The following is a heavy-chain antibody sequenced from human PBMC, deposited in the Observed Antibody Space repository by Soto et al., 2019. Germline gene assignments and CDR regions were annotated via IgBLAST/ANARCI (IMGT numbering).Heavy chain of an antibody. V-gene: IGHV4-4*09. Sequence: QVQLQESGPGLVKPSETLSLTCTVSGGSISSDYWSWIRQPPGKGLEWIGCIYNDWSTNYNPSLKRRVTTSVDTSTNPFSLNLHSVPGADTAVYYCARVTPNCNGDCHLREGYSAMEVWGQGTTVTVSS. CDR2: IYNDWST. J-gene: IGHJ6*02. CDR3: ARVTPNCNGDCHLREGYSAMEV. CDR1: GGSISSDY. D-gene: IGHD2-21*02.